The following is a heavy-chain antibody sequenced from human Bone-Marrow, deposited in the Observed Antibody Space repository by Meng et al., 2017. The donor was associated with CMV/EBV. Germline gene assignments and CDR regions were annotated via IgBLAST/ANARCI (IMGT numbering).Heavy chain of an antibody. CDR2: INPSGGST. J-gene: IGHJ4*02. CDR1: GYTFTGYY. Sequence: ASVKVSCKASGYTFTGYYMHWVRQAPGQGLEWMGIINPSGGSTSYAQKFQGRVTMTRDTSTSTVYMELSSLRSEDTAVYYCAKYSAVGERLYYFDYWGQGTLVTVSS. D-gene: IGHD2-21*01. V-gene: IGHV1-46*01. CDR3: AKYSAVGERLYYFDY.